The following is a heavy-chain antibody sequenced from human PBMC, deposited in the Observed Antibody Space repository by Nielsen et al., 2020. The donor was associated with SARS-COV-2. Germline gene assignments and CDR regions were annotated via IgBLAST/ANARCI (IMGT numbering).Heavy chain of an antibody. CDR3: ASSHYYYDSSGYYGY. CDR2: IKQDGSEK. J-gene: IGHJ4*02. V-gene: IGHV3-7*03. D-gene: IGHD3-22*01. Sequence: GESLKISCAASGFTFSSYSMSWVRQAPGKGLEWVANIKQDGSEKYYVDSVKGRFTISRDNAKNSLYLQMNSLRAEDTAVYYCASSHYYYDSSGYYGYWGQGTLVTVSS. CDR1: GFTFSSYS.